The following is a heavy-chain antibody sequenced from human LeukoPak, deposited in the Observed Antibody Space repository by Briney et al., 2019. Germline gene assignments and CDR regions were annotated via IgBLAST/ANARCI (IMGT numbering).Heavy chain of an antibody. CDR2: VYPGDSHS. D-gene: IGHD3-22*01. V-gene: IGHV5-51*01. J-gene: IGHJ5*01. Sequence: GESLKISCKGSGYSFASYWIAWVRQMPGEGLEWMGFVYPGDSHSRYSPSFQGQVTISADKSIGTAYLQWSSLKASDTAMYYCARRDYYDIRPFDSWGQGTQVTVSS. CDR1: GYSFASYW. CDR3: ARRDYYDIRPFDS.